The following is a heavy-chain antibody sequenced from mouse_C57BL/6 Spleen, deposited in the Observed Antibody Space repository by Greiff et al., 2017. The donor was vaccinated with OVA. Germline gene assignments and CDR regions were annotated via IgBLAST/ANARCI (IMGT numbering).Heavy chain of an antibody. CDR1: GYTFTDYE. D-gene: IGHD2-5*01. CDR2: IDPETGGT. Sequence: QVQLQQSGAELVRPGASVTLSCKASGYTFTDYEMHWVKQTPVHGLEWIGAIDPETGGTAYNQKFKGKAILTADKSSSTAYMELRSLTSEDSAVYYCTRGGYSNYFDYWGQGTTLTVSS. J-gene: IGHJ2*01. CDR3: TRGGYSNYFDY. V-gene: IGHV1-15*01.